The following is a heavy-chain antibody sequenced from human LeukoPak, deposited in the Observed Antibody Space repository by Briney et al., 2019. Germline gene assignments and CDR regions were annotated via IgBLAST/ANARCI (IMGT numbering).Heavy chain of an antibody. CDR3: AREFIDVDTAMDGHFDY. Sequence: GSLRLSCAASGFTFSSYAMHWVRQAPGKGLEWVAVISYDGSNKYYADSVKGRFTISRDNSKNTLYLQMNSLRAEDTAVYYCAREFIDVDTAMDGHFDYWGQGTLVTVSS. V-gene: IGHV3-30-3*01. CDR2: ISYDGSNK. J-gene: IGHJ4*02. CDR1: GFTFSSYA. D-gene: IGHD5-18*01.